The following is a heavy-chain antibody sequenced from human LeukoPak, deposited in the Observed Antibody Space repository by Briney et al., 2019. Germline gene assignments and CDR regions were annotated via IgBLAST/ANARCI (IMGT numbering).Heavy chain of an antibody. V-gene: IGHV3-9*01. CDR1: GFTFDDYA. D-gene: IGHD4-17*01. CDR2: ISWNSGSI. Sequence: GGSLRLSCAASGFTFDDYAMHWVRQAPGKGLEWVSGISWNSGSIGYADSVKGRFTISRDDAKNSLYLQMNSLRAEDTALYYCAKDIGYGDRQDAFDIWGQGTMVTVSS. CDR3: AKDIGYGDRQDAFDI. J-gene: IGHJ3*02.